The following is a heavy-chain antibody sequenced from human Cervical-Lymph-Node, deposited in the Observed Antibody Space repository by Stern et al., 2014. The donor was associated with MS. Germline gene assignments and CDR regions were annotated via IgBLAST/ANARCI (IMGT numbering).Heavy chain of an antibody. CDR1: GYDFTGFF. D-gene: IGHD2/OR15-2a*01. CDR3: AREATRIIVGIDY. Sequence: QVQLVQSGAKMKKPGASVRVSCKAFGYDFTGFFITWVRQVPGQGLEWMGRLNPNSDDPTYAQNFQDRVTLTRDTSIGTAYLELSRLTSADTAVYYCAREATRIIVGIDYWGQGTPVTVSS. CDR2: LNPNSDDP. J-gene: IGHJ4*02. V-gene: IGHV1-2*06.